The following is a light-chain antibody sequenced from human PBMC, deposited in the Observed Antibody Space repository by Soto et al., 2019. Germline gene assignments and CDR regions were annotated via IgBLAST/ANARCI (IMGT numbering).Light chain of an antibody. CDR3: QHRANWLGT. V-gene: IGKV3-11*01. J-gene: IGKJ3*01. CDR1: QSVGSF. CDR2: DAS. Sequence: EIVLTQSPATLSLSPGERATLSCRASQSVGSFLAWYQQKSGQTPRLLIYDASNRVTGIRARFSGSGSGTDFTLTISSLEPEDFAVYYCQHRANWLGTFGHGTKVDMK.